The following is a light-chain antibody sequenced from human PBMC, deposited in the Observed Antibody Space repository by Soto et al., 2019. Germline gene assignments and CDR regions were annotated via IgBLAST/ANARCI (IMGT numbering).Light chain of an antibody. V-gene: IGKV3-20*01. Sequence: EFVLTQSPGTLSLSPGERATLSRRASQTVRNNYLAWYQQKPGQAPRLLIYDASSRATGIPDRFSGSGSGTDFTLTISRLEHEDFAVYYCQQYGSSGTFGQGTKVDIK. CDR1: QTVRNNY. J-gene: IGKJ1*01. CDR3: QQYGSSGT. CDR2: DAS.